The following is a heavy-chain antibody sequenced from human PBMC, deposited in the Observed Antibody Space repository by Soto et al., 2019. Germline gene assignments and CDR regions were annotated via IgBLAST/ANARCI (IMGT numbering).Heavy chain of an antibody. J-gene: IGHJ4*02. Sequence: SETLSLTCAVSGASISGSYYYWAWLRQSPGKGPEWIGSVFYTGLTSYNPSLESRVSVSVDTSMSQFSLKLSAVTAADTAVYYCATSQKGYNWNYFDHWGQGALVTVSS. D-gene: IGHD1-20*01. CDR2: VFYTGLT. CDR1: GASISGSYYY. V-gene: IGHV4-39*01. CDR3: ATSQKGYNWNYFDH.